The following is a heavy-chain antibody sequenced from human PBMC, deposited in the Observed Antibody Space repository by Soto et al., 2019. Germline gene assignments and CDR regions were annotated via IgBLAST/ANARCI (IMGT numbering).Heavy chain of an antibody. CDR1: GGSISSYY. Sequence: QVQLQESGPGLVKPSETLSLTCTVSGGSISSYYWSWIRQPPGKGLEWIGYIYYSGSTNYNPSLKSRVTISVHTPKNQFSLKLSSVTAADTAVYYCARAYGGYADYWGQGALVTVSS. D-gene: IGHD5-12*01. J-gene: IGHJ4*02. V-gene: IGHV4-59*01. CDR2: IYYSGST. CDR3: ARAYGGYADY.